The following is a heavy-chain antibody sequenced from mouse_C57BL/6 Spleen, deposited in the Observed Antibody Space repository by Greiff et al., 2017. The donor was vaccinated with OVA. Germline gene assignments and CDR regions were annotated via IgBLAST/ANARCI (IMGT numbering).Heavy chain of an antibody. CDR1: GFSLTSYG. J-gene: IGHJ4*01. D-gene: IGHD6-1*01. V-gene: IGHV2-5*01. Sequence: VKLMESGPGLVQPSQSLSITCPVSGFSLTSYGVHWVRQSPGKGLEWLGVIWRGGSTDYNAAFMSRLSITKDNSKSQVFFKMNSLQADDTAIYYCAKEASRGYAMGYWGQGTSVTVSS. CDR2: IWRGGST. CDR3: AKEASRGYAMGY.